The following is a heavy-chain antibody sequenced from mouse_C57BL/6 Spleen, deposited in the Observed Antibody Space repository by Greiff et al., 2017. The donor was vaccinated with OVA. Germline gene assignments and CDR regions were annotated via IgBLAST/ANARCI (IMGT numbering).Heavy chain of an antibody. CDR2: IYPIDSNT. D-gene: IGHD2-2*01. V-gene: IGHV1-50*01. CDR3: ARDGYDYGLDY. CDR1: GYTFTDHC. Sequence: QVQLQQSGAELVKPGASVKLSCKASGYTFTDHCMHWVQQRPEQGLEWVGEIYPIDSNTNYNEKFKGKATLTVDTSSSTAYMQLSSLTSEDAAVYYCARDGYDYGLDYWGQGTSVTVS. J-gene: IGHJ4*01.